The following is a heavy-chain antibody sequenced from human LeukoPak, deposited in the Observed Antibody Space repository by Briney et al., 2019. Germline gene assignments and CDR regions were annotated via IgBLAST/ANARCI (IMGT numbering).Heavy chain of an antibody. CDR1: GGTFSSYT. CDR2: IIPILGIA. J-gene: IGHJ6*03. Sequence: GSSAKVSCKAFGGTFSSYTISWVRQAPGHGLEWMGRIIPILGIANYAQKFQGRVTITADKSPSTGYVELSSLRSEDTAVYYCARGLGYCSSTSCPPFGRYYYYYMDVWGKGTTVTVSS. CDR3: ARGLGYCSSTSCPPFGRYYYYYMDV. D-gene: IGHD2-2*01. V-gene: IGHV1-69*02.